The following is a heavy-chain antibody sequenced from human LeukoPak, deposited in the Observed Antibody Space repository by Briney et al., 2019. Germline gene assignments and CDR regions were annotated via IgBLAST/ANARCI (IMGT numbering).Heavy chain of an antibody. Sequence: SETLSLTCTVSGDSISRSGSYWGWIRQPPGKGLEWVGSYYYSGHTYYNPSLRGRVTVSVDTSKNQFSLRLSFVTAADTAVYFCARGLNIVPAAMSAWGQGTLVTVSS. CDR1: GDSISRSGSY. D-gene: IGHD2-2*01. J-gene: IGHJ5*02. CDR3: ARGLNIVPAAMSA. V-gene: IGHV4-39*07. CDR2: YYYSGHT.